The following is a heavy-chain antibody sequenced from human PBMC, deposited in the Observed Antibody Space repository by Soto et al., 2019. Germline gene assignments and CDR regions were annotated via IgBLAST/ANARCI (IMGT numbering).Heavy chain of an antibody. D-gene: IGHD3-9*01. J-gene: IGHJ3*01. Sequence: QVQLVESGGGLVKPGGSLRLSCAASGFTFSDYYMSWIRQAPGKGLEWVSYIGSSSSYTNYADSVKSRFTNARDSDTKSLYLQMNSLRAEDTAVYYCARVLDSLTGPDSFDLWGPGKIVTVSS. V-gene: IGHV3-11*05. CDR1: GFTFSDYY. CDR3: ARVLDSLTGPDSFDL. CDR2: IGSSSSYT.